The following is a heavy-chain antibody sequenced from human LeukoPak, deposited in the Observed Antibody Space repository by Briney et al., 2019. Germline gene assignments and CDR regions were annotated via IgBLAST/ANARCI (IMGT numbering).Heavy chain of an antibody. J-gene: IGHJ4*02. Sequence: GGSLRLSCAASGFTFSSYAMSWVRQAPGKGLEWVSAISGSGGSTYYADSVKDRFTISRDNSKNTLYLQMNSLRAEDTAVYYCAKAYNYDSSGYYFPNFDYWGQGTLVTVSS. D-gene: IGHD3-22*01. CDR3: AKAYNYDSSGYYFPNFDY. CDR2: ISGSGGST. CDR1: GFTFSSYA. V-gene: IGHV3-23*01.